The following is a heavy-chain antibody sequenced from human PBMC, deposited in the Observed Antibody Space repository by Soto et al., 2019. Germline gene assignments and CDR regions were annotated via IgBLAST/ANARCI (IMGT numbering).Heavy chain of an antibody. CDR2: ISYDGSNK. V-gene: IGHV3-30*18. J-gene: IGHJ5*02. D-gene: IGHD6-19*01. CDR1: GFTFSSYG. Sequence: LRLSCSDSGFTFSSYGMHWVRQAPGKGLEWVAVISYDGSNKYYADSVKGRFTISRDNSKNTLYMQMNSLRAEDTAVYYCAKGIAVAGSGHAWGQGTLVTVSS. CDR3: AKGIAVAGSGHA.